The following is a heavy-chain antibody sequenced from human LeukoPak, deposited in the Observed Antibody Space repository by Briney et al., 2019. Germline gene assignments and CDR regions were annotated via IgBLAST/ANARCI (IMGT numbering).Heavy chain of an antibody. V-gene: IGHV4-4*07. J-gene: IGHJ5*02. Sequence: SETLSLTCTVSGGSISSYYWSWIRQPAGKGLEWIGRVYNGGSTNYNPSLKSRVTMSVDTSKNQFSLKVSSVTAADTAVYYCARDSGTTGEVKFDPWGQGTLVTVSS. D-gene: IGHD3-10*01. CDR3: ARDSGTTGEVKFDP. CDR1: GGSISSYY. CDR2: VYNGGST.